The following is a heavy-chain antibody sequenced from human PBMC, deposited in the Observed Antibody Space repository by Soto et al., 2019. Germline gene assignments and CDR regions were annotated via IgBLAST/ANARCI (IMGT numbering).Heavy chain of an antibody. J-gene: IGHJ2*01. CDR3: ARESHDILTGPPWVWYFDL. CDR2: INDRGSI. V-gene: IGHV4-34*01. Sequence: QVQLQQWGAGPLRPLETLSLTCGVSGGAFSGYYWAWIRQSPGKGLEWIGEINDRGSINSNPSLKSRVIISVDTSKNHYSLNLRSVTAADTAVYYCARESHDILTGPPWVWYFDLWGRGTLVTVSS. D-gene: IGHD3-9*01. CDR1: GGAFSGYY.